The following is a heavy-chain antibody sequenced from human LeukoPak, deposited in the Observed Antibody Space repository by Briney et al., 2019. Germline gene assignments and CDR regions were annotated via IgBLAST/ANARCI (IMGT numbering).Heavy chain of an antibody. CDR2: ISGSGGST. D-gene: IGHD2-2*01. V-gene: IGHV3-23*01. CDR1: GFTFSSFA. J-gene: IGHJ3*01. Sequence: GGSLRLSCAAPGFTFSSFAMSWVRRAPGKRLEWVSVISGSGGSTYYADSVKGRFTISRDNSKNTLFLQMNSLRAEDTAVYYCAKDRSCTGSSCNVGSWGQGTMVTVSS. CDR3: AKDRSCTGSSCNVGS.